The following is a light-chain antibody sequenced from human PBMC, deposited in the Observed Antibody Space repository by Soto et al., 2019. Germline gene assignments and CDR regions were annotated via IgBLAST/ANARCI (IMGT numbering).Light chain of an antibody. CDR3: QSYDSSLSGFYV. J-gene: IGLJ1*01. CDR1: SSNIGAGYD. CDR2: GNT. V-gene: IGLV1-40*01. Sequence: QSVLTQSPSVSGAPGQRVTISCTGSSSNIGAGYDVHWYQHLPGTAPKLLIYGNTNRPSGVPDRFSGSKSGTSASLAITGLQAEDEADYYCQSYDSSLSGFYVFGTGTKLTVL.